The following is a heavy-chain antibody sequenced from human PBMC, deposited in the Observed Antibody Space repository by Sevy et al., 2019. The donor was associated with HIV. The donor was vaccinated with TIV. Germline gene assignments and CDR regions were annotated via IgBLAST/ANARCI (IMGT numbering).Heavy chain of an antibody. J-gene: IGHJ5*02. CDR2: INHSGST. D-gene: IGHD6-19*01. CDR3: ARGEGYSSGLEP. Sequence: SETLSITCAVYGGSFSGYYWSWIRQPPGKGLEWIGEINHSGSTNYNPSLKSRVTISVDTSKNQFSLKLSSVTAADTAVYYCARGEGYSSGLEPWGQGTLVTVSS. V-gene: IGHV4-34*01. CDR1: GGSFSGYY.